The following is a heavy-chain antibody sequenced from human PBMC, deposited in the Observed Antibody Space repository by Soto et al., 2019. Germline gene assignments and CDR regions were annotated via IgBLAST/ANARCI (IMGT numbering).Heavy chain of an antibody. Sequence: QVQLQESGPGLVKPSETLSLTCTVSGGSISSYYWSWIRQPAGKGLEWIGRIYTSGSTNYNPSLKSRVTLSVDTSKNQFSLKLSSVTAADTAVYYCAGRYSSSWFYYYCMDVWGQGTTVTVSS. CDR2: IYTSGST. J-gene: IGHJ6*02. CDR1: GGSISSYY. D-gene: IGHD6-13*01. V-gene: IGHV4-4*07. CDR3: AGRYSSSWFYYYCMDV.